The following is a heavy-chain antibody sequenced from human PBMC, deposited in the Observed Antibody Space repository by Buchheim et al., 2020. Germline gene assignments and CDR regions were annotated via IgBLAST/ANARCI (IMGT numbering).Heavy chain of an antibody. CDR3: TTLMKSARLSSDY. CDR2: IRSSTDGGTT. D-gene: IGHD6-6*01. V-gene: IGHV3-15*01. Sequence: EVQLVESGGDLVKPGESLRLSCAASEFTFTNAWMSWIRQAPGKGLEWVGRIRSSTDGGTTDYAVPVKGRFTISRDDSENTLYLQMNSLKTEDTAVYYCTTLMKSARLSSDYWSQGTL. J-gene: IGHJ4*02. CDR1: EFTFTNAW.